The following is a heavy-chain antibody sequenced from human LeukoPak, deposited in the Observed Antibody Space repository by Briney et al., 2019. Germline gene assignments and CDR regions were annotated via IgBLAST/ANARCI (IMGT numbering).Heavy chain of an antibody. D-gene: IGHD3-10*01. Sequence: ASVKVSCKASGYTFTNYYIHWVRQAPGQGLEWMGIINPSGGSTSYAQKFQGRVTMTRDMSTSTVYMELSSLRSEDTAVYYCAADYYYGSGSYPFDYWGQGTLVTVSS. V-gene: IGHV1-46*01. J-gene: IGHJ4*02. CDR2: INPSGGST. CDR3: AADYYYGSGSYPFDY. CDR1: GYTFTNYY.